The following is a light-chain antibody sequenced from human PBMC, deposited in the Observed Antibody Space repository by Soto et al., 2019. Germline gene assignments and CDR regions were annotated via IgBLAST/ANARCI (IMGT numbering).Light chain of an antibody. CDR3: QQSGSWT. J-gene: IGKJ1*01. Sequence: EIVLTQSPGTLSFSPGERATLSCRASQSITSNYLAWYQQKPGQAPRLLIYGASSRATGIPDRVSGSGSGTDFTLTISRLEPEDSAIYYCQQSGSWTFGQGTKVEIK. CDR2: GAS. V-gene: IGKV3-20*01. CDR1: QSITSNY.